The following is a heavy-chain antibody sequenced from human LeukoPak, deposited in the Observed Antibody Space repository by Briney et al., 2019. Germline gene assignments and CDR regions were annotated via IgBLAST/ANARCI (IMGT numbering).Heavy chain of an antibody. D-gene: IGHD6-13*01. CDR3: ASTYSSSVGYAFDI. V-gene: IGHV1-2*02. CDR1: GGTFSSYA. Sequence: GASVKVSCKASGGTFSSYAISWVRQAPGQGLEWMGWINPNSGGTNYAQKFQGRVAMTRDTSISTAYMELSRLRSDDTAVYYCASTYSSSVGYAFDIWGQGTMVTVSS. CDR2: INPNSGGT. J-gene: IGHJ3*02.